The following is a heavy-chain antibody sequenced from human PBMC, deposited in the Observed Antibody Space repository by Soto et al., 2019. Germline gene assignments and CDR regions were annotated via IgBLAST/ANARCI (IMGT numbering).Heavy chain of an antibody. CDR2: IYYSGST. Sequence: SETLSLTCTVSGASSSSYYWSWIRQPPGKGLEWIGYIYYSGSTNYNPSLKSRVTISVDTSKNQFSLKLSSVTAADTAVYYCAGGSDYWGQGTLVTVS. CDR3: AGGSDY. CDR1: GASSSSYY. D-gene: IGHD5-12*01. J-gene: IGHJ4*02. V-gene: IGHV4-59*01.